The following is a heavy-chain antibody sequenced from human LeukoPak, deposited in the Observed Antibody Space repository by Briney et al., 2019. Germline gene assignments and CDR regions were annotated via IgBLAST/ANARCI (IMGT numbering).Heavy chain of an antibody. CDR1: GGSFSGYY. J-gene: IGHJ4*02. Sequence: SETLSLTCAVYGGSFSGYYWSWIRQPPGKGLEGTGEINHSGSTNYNPSLKSRVTISVDTSKNQSSLKLSSVTAADTAVYYCARGRSEWELTAFDYWGQGTLVTVSS. D-gene: IGHD1-26*01. V-gene: IGHV4-34*01. CDR2: INHSGST. CDR3: ARGRSEWELTAFDY.